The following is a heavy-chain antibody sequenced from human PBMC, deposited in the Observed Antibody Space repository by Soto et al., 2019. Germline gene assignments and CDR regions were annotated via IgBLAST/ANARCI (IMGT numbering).Heavy chain of an antibody. D-gene: IGHD6-6*01. V-gene: IGHV3-33*01. CDR1: GFTFSSYG. CDR3: ARERRSSSPLGGY. CDR2: IWYDGSNK. Sequence: GGSLRLSCAASGFTFSSYGMHWVRQAPGKGLEWVAVIWYDGSNKYYANSVKGRFTISRDNSKNTLYLQMNSLRAEDTAVYYCARERRSSSPLGGYWGQGTLVTVSS. J-gene: IGHJ4*01.